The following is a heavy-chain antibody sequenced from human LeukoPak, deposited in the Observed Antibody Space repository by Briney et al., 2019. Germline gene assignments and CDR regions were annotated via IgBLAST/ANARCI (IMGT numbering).Heavy chain of an antibody. CDR3: AKDKAQCSGSGCYEEGFDY. J-gene: IGHJ4*02. Sequence: GGSLRLSCEASGFTFSSYAMSWVRQAPGKGLEWVPAIIGSGGSTYFGHSVKGRFTISRDNSKNTMYLQMSSLRAEDTAIYYCAKDKAQCSGSGCYEEGFDYWGQGTLVTVSS. V-gene: IGHV3-23*01. D-gene: IGHD2-2*01. CDR1: GFTFSSYA. CDR2: IIGSGGST.